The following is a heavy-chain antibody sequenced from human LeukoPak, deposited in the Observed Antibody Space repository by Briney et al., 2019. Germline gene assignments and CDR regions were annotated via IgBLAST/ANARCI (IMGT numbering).Heavy chain of an antibody. CDR3: TRGSIAYYYMDV. Sequence: SETLSLTCAVSDGSISSHNWWSWVRQPPGKGLEWIGNIYYSGSTNYNPSLKSRVTISVDTSKNQFSLKLSSVTAADTAVYYCTRGSIAYYYMDVWGKGTTVTISS. D-gene: IGHD3-22*01. J-gene: IGHJ6*03. CDR2: IYYSGST. CDR1: DGSISSHNW. V-gene: IGHV4-4*02.